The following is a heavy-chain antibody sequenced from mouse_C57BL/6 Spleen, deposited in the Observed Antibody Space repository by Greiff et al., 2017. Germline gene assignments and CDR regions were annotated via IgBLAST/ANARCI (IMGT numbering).Heavy chain of an antibody. J-gene: IGHJ4*01. CDR1: GFTFSDAW. CDR2: IRNKANNHAT. CDR3: TRRLRYYYAMDY. V-gene: IGHV6-6*01. D-gene: IGHD1-1*01. Sequence: EVKLMESGGGLVQPGGSMKLSCAASGFTFSDAWMDWVRQSPEKGLEWVAEIRNKANNHATYYAESVKGRFTISRDDSKSSVYLQMNSLRAEDTGIYYCTRRLRYYYAMDYWGQGTSVTVSS.